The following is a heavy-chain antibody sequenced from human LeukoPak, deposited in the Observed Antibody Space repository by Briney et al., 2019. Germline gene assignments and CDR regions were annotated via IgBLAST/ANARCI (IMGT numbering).Heavy chain of an antibody. Sequence: ETLSLTCAVYGGSFSGYYWSWLRQPPGKGLEWIGEINHSGSTNYNPSLKSRVTVSVDTSKNQFSLKLTTVTAADTAMYYCARVKRRMGSSSGDYSDFWGQGALVTVSS. J-gene: IGHJ4*02. CDR2: INHSGST. D-gene: IGHD6-6*01. CDR3: ARVKRRMGSSSGDYSDF. CDR1: GGSFSGYY. V-gene: IGHV4-34*01.